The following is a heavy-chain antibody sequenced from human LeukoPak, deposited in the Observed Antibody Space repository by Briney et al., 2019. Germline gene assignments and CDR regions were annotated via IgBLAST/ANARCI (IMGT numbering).Heavy chain of an antibody. V-gene: IGHV1-2*02. CDR3: ARGGVRGVIYFDY. Sequence: ASVKVSCKAFGYTFTGYYMHWVRQAPGQGLEWMGWINPNSGGTNYAQKFQGRVTMTRDTSISTAYMELSRLRSDDTAVYYCARGGVRGVIYFDYWGQGTLVTVSS. CDR1: GYTFTGYY. CDR2: INPNSGGT. D-gene: IGHD3-10*01. J-gene: IGHJ4*02.